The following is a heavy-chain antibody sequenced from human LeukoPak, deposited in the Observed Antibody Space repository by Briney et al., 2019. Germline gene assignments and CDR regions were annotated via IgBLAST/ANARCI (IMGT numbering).Heavy chain of an antibody. D-gene: IGHD4-23*01. CDR2: IYYSGST. CDR1: GGSMSSGGYY. J-gene: IGHJ5*02. CDR3: ARDEVYGGNSVGWFDP. V-gene: IGHV4-31*03. Sequence: PSETLSLTCTVSGGSMSSGGYYWSWIRQHPGKGLEWIGYIYYSGSTYYNPSLKSRVTISVDTSKNQFSLKLSSVTAADTAVYYCARDEVYGGNSVGWFDPWGQGTLVTVSS.